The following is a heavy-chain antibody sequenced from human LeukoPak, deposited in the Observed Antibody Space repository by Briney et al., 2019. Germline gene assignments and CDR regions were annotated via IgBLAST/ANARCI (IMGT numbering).Heavy chain of an antibody. V-gene: IGHV4-30-4*01. D-gene: IGHD3-22*01. Sequence: PSETLSLTCTVSGVSISSGDYYWSWIRQPPGKGLEWIGYIYYSGSTYYNPSLKSRVTISVDTSKSQFSLKLSSVTAADTAVYYCARGTYYYDSSGYYPIDYWGQGTLVTVSS. CDR2: IYYSGST. CDR3: ARGTYYYDSSGYYPIDY. J-gene: IGHJ4*02. CDR1: GVSISSGDYY.